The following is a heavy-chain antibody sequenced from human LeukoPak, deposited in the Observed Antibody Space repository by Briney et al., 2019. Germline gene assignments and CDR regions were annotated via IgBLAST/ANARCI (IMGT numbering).Heavy chain of an antibody. CDR2: IFYTEST. V-gene: IGHV4-59*08. Sequence: PSETLSLTCTVSGGSISNYYWSWIRQPPGKGLEWIGYIFYTESTNYNPSLKSRVTISVDTSKNQFSLKLSSVTAADTAVYYCARTTDSSGFSSFQHWGQGTLVTVSS. D-gene: IGHD3-22*01. CDR3: ARTTDSSGFSSFQH. J-gene: IGHJ1*01. CDR1: GGSISNYY.